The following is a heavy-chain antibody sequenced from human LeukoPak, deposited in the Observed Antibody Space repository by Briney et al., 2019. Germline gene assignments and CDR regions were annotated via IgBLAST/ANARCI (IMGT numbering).Heavy chain of an antibody. CDR2: IYYSGST. V-gene: IGHV4-30-4*08. D-gene: IGHD3-22*01. J-gene: IGHJ6*03. CDR3: ARGYYASSGSNYYYYYMDV. CDR1: GGSISSGDYY. Sequence: PSQTLSLTCTVSGGSISSGDYYWSWIRQPPGKGLEWIGYIYYSGSTYYNPSLKSRVTISVDTSKNQFSLKLSSVTAADTAVYYCARGYYASSGSNYYYYYMDVWGKGTTVTVSS.